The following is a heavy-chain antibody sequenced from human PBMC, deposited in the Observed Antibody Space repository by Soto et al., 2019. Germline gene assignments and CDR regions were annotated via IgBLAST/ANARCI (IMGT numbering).Heavy chain of an antibody. CDR1: GFTFSSYG. Sequence: GGSLRLSXAASGFTFSSYGMHWVRQAPGKGLEWVAVISYDGSNKYYADSVKGRFTISRDNSKNTLYLQMNSLRAEDTAVYYCAKHGATRVGIAAQNNWFDPWGQGTLVTVSS. J-gene: IGHJ5*02. D-gene: IGHD6-13*01. V-gene: IGHV3-30*18. CDR3: AKHGATRVGIAAQNNWFDP. CDR2: ISYDGSNK.